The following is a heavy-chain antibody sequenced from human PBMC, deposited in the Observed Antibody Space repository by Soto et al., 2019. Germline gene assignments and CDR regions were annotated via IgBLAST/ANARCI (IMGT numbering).Heavy chain of an antibody. J-gene: IGHJ4*02. CDR2: ISYDGSNK. Sequence: QVQLVESGGGVVQPGRSLRLSCAASGFTFSSYGMHWVRQAPGKGLEWVAVISYDGSNKYYADSVKGRFTISRDNSKNTLYLQMNSLRAEDTAVYYCAKDNAAAGTWPGDYWGQGTLVTVSS. D-gene: IGHD6-13*01. CDR1: GFTFSSYG. V-gene: IGHV3-30*18. CDR3: AKDNAAAGTWPGDY.